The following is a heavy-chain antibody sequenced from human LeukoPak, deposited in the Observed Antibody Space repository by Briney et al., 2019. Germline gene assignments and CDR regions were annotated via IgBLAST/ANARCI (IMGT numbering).Heavy chain of an antibody. CDR2: ITSSGRTI. Sequence: GGSLRFSCTPSGFTFGSYEMHWVRQAPGKGLEWVSYITSSGRTIYYANSVKGRFTISRDNAKNSLYLQMSSLRAEDTAVYYCVREGAYSSGASCYFDYWGQGTLVTVSS. CDR3: VREGAYSSGASCYFDY. J-gene: IGHJ4*02. D-gene: IGHD2-15*01. CDR1: GFTFGSYE. V-gene: IGHV3-48*03.